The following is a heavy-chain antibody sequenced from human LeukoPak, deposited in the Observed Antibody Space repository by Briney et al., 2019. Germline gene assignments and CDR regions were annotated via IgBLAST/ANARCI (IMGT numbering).Heavy chain of an antibody. CDR3: ARDLRDRDYASDY. CDR1: GYTFTGYC. J-gene: IGHJ4*02. V-gene: IGHV1-2*02. D-gene: IGHD4-17*01. CDR2: INPNSGGT. Sequence: ASVKVSCKASGYTFTGYCMHWVRQAPGQGLEWMGWINPNSGGTNYAQKFQGRVTMTRDTSISTAYMELSRLRSDDTAVYYCARDLRDRDYASDYWGQGTLVTVSS.